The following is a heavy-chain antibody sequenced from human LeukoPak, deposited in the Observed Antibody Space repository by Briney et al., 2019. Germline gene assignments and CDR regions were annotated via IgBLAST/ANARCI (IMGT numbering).Heavy chain of an antibody. V-gene: IGHV3-23*01. Sequence: PGGSLRLSCTVSGFTFNNYAMNWVRQAPGKGQEWVSIISGGGGSTSYADSVRGRFTISRDSSKNTLYLQMHSLRAEDTAVYYCAKDRHFFASRTYGIDYWGQGTLVTVSS. CDR3: AKDRHFFASRTYGIDY. CDR1: GFTFNNYA. D-gene: IGHD2/OR15-2a*01. CDR2: ISGGGGST. J-gene: IGHJ4*02.